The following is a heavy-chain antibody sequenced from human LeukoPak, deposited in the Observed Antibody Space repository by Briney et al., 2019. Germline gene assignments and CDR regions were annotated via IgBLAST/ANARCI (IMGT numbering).Heavy chain of an antibody. Sequence: SETLSLTCTVSGGSISSYYWSWIRQPAGKGLEWIGRIYTSGSTNYNPSLKSRVTISVDTSKNQFSLKLSSVTAADTAVYYCASQTVYSSSEVGMDVWGQGTTVTVSS. CDR1: GGSISSYY. CDR3: ASQTVYSSSEVGMDV. J-gene: IGHJ6*02. V-gene: IGHV4-4*07. CDR2: IYTSGST. D-gene: IGHD6-6*01.